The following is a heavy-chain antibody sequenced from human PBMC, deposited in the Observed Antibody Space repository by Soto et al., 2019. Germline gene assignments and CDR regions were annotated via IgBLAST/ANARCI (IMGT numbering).Heavy chain of an antibody. V-gene: IGHV1-69*13. D-gene: IGHD3-22*01. Sequence: SVKVSCKASGGTFSSYAIRWVRQAPGQGLEWMGGIIPIFGTANYAQKFQCIVTITADESTSTAYVELSSLRSEDTAVYYCARSYYYDSSGYYDAFDIWGQGTMVTVSS. CDR2: IIPIFGTA. CDR1: GGTFSSYA. J-gene: IGHJ3*02. CDR3: ARSYYYDSSGYYDAFDI.